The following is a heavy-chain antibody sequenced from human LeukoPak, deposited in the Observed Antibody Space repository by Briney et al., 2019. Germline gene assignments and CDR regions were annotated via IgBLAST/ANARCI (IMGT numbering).Heavy chain of an antibody. CDR2: ISSNGGST. CDR3: SSRRITFTANPDY. D-gene: IGHD1-14*01. Sequence: GGSLRLSCAASGFTFSSHAMSWVRQAPGKGLEYVSAISSNGGSTYYADSVKGRFTISRDNSKNTLYLQMSSLRAEDTAVYYCSSRRITFTANPDYWGQGTLVTVSS. J-gene: IGHJ4*02. V-gene: IGHV3-64D*06. CDR1: GFTFSSHA.